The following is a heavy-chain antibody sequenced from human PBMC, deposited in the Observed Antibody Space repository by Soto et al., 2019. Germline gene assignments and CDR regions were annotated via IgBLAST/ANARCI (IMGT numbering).Heavy chain of an antibody. J-gene: IGHJ3*02. CDR3: ERVRDCTNGVCYAFDI. D-gene: IGHD2-8*01. CDR1: GYTFTGYY. Sequence: ASVKVSCKASGYTFTGYYMHWVRQAPGQGLEWMGWINPNSGGTNYAQKFQGWVTMTRDTSISTAYMELSRLRSDDTAVYYCERVRDCTNGVCYAFDIWGQGTMVTVSS. V-gene: IGHV1-2*04. CDR2: INPNSGGT.